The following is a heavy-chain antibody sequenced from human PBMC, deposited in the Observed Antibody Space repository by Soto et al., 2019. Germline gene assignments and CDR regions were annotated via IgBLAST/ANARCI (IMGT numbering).Heavy chain of an antibody. CDR3: AKSSRQYASAIQAFFDP. CDR1: GYSFTSYW. D-gene: IGHD2-2*01. J-gene: IGHJ5*02. V-gene: IGHV5-51*01. CDR2: IYPGDSDT. Sequence: GESLKISCKGSGYSFTSYWIGWVRQMPGKGLEWMGIIYPGDSDTRYSPSFQGQVTISRDNARNTLFLHMNNLRADDTAVYYCAKSSRQYASAIQAFFDPWGLGTLVTVSS.